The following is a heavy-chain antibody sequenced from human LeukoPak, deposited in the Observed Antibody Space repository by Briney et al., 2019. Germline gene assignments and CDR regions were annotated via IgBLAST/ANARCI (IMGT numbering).Heavy chain of an antibody. D-gene: IGHD1-26*01. Sequence: PGGSLRLSCAASGFTFSSYSMNWVRQAPGKGLEWVSYISSSSSTIYYADSVKGRFTISRDNYKNTLYLQMNSLRAEDTAVYYCAKDIIVGASPFDYWGQGTLVTVSS. V-gene: IGHV3-48*01. CDR1: GFTFSSYS. J-gene: IGHJ4*02. CDR3: AKDIIVGASPFDY. CDR2: ISSSSSTI.